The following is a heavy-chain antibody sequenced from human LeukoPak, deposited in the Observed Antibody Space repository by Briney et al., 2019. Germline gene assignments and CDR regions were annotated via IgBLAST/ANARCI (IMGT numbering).Heavy chain of an antibody. CDR1: GGSTSSYY. CDR2: IYYTGST. D-gene: IGHD5-12*01. V-gene: IGHV4-59*01. Sequence: SETLSLTCTISGGSTSSYYWSWIRQPPGKGLEWIGYIYYTGSTNHNPSLKSRVTISVDTSKNQFSLKPSSVTAADTAVYYCARVVYSGYDFRGAMDVWGKGTTVTVSS. J-gene: IGHJ6*03. CDR3: ARVVYSGYDFRGAMDV.